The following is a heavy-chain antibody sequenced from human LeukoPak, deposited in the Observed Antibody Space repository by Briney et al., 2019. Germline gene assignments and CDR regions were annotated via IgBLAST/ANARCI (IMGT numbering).Heavy chain of an antibody. Sequence: GGSLRLSCAASGFTFSSHSMNWVRQAPGKGLEWVAVIWYDGSNKYYADSVKGRFTVSRDNSKNTLYLQMNSLRAEDTAVYYCATAVASSSGWYADYWGQGTLVTVSS. J-gene: IGHJ4*02. V-gene: IGHV3-33*08. D-gene: IGHD6-19*01. CDR3: ATAVASSSGWYADY. CDR2: IWYDGSNK. CDR1: GFTFSSHS.